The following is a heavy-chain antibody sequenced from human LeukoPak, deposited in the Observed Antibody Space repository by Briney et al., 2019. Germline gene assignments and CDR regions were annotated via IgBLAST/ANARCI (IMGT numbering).Heavy chain of an antibody. J-gene: IGHJ4*02. CDR2: ISGDGTIT. CDR1: GFTFSSHL. D-gene: IGHD6-13*01. Sequence: GGSLRLSCAASGFTFSSHLMHWVRQAPGKGLVLVSRISGDGTITSYADSVKGRFTISRDNTNNTLFLQMNSLRAEDTAVYYCARGGAATGRTLDYWGQGTLVTVSS. CDR3: ARGGAATGRTLDY. V-gene: IGHV3-74*01.